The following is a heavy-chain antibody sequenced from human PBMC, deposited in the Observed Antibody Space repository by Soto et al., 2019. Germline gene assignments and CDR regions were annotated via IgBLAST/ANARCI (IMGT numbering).Heavy chain of an antibody. V-gene: IGHV1-69*13. J-gene: IGHJ4*02. CDR2: IIPIFGTA. CDR1: GGTFSSYA. CDR3: ASEIRGFDYGDYVD. Sequence: SVKVSCKASGGTFSSYAISWVRQAPGQGLEWMGGIIPIFGTANYAQKFQGRVTITADESTSTAYMKLSSLRSEDTAVYYCASEIRGFDYGDYVDWGQGTMVTVCS. D-gene: IGHD4-17*01.